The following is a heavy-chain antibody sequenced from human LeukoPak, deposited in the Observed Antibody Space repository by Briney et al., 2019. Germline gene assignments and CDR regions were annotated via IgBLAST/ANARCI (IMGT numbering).Heavy chain of an antibody. CDR3: VASRWSGALDF. CDR2: IDRAGAPR. CDR1: GFIFNDYW. V-gene: IGHV3-74*01. Sequence: PGGSLRLSCAASGFIFNDYWMLWVRHVPGKGLVWVSRIDRAGAPRISADSVKGRFTVSRDNARKALYLQMNSLKEEDTAIYYCVASRWSGALDFWGQGSLVTVSS. J-gene: IGHJ4*02. D-gene: IGHD3-3*01.